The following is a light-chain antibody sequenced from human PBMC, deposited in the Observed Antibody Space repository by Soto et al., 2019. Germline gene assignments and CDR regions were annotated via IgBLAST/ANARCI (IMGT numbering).Light chain of an antibody. CDR2: AAS. Sequence: EMAVTQSPATLSVSPGERATLSCRASQSVASNLAWYQQKPGQTPRLLIYAASTRATGIPARFSGSGSGTDFNLTITSLQSEDFAVYYCQQYGSSPLTFGGGTKV. CDR1: QSVASN. J-gene: IGKJ4*01. V-gene: IGKV3-15*01. CDR3: QQYGSSPLT.